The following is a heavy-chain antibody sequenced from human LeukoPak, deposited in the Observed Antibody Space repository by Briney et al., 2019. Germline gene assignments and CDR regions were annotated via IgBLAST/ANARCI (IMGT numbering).Heavy chain of an antibody. CDR1: GFTFSSYA. CDR2: ISGGGGST. Sequence: GGSLRLSCAASGFTFSSYAMSWVRQAPGKGLEWVSAISGGGGSTYYADSVKGRFTISRDNSKNTLYLQMNSLRAEDTAVYYCAKSAGGSYYPSGYFDYWGQGTLVTVSS. V-gene: IGHV3-23*01. D-gene: IGHD1-26*01. J-gene: IGHJ4*02. CDR3: AKSAGGSYYPSGYFDY.